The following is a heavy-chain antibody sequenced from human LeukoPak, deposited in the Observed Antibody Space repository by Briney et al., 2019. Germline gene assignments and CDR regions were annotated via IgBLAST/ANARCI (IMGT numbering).Heavy chain of an antibody. V-gene: IGHV1-2*02. CDR3: ARADSVPAGDYHYWYMDV. J-gene: IGHJ6*03. CDR2: INPNSGGT. CDR1: GYTFTGYY. Sequence: ASVKVSCKASGYTFTGYYMHWVRQALRQGLQWMGWINPNSGGTDYAQKFQGRVTMTRDTSIRTVYMELSSLRSDDTAVYYCARADSVPAGDYHYWYMDVWGKGTTVTVSS. D-gene: IGHD2-2*01.